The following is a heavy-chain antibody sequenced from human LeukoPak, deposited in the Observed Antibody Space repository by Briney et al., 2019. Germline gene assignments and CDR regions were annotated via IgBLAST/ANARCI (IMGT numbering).Heavy chain of an antibody. V-gene: IGHV3-23*01. Sequence: GGSLRLSCAASGFTFSNYAMSWVRQAPGKGLAWVSGITGLGTGTDYADSVKGRFTISRDNSRNRLYLQVDSLRAEDTAIYYCAKDPGGKDYLVMFYFDYWGQGTLVTVSS. D-gene: IGHD2-15*01. J-gene: IGHJ4*02. CDR2: ITGLGTGT. CDR3: AKDPGGKDYLVMFYFDY. CDR1: GFTFSNYA.